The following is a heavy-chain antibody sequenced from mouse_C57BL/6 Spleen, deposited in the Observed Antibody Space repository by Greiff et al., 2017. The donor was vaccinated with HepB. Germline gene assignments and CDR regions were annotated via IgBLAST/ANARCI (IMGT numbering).Heavy chain of an antibody. J-gene: IGHJ3*01. CDR1: GYSITSGYY. V-gene: IGHV3-6*01. CDR2: ISYDGSN. Sequence: VQLKESGPGLVKPSQSLSLTCSVTGYSITSGYYWNWIRQFPGNKLEWMGYISYDGSNNYNPSLKNRISITRDTSKNQFFLKLNSVTTEDTATYYCARDRPAYWGQGTLVTVSA. CDR3: ARDRPAY.